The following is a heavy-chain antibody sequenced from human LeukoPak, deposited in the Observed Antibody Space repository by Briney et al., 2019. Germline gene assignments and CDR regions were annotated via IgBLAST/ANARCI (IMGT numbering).Heavy chain of an antibody. CDR3: ARVRPNWNDPIDY. J-gene: IGHJ4*02. CDR1: GFTFSSYS. Sequence: GGSLRLSCAASGFTFSSYSMNWVRQAPGKGLEWVSSISSSSSYIYYVDSVKGRFTISRDNAKNSLYLQMNSLRAEDTAVYYCARVRPNWNDPIDYWGQGTLVTVSS. CDR2: ISSSSSYI. D-gene: IGHD1-1*01. V-gene: IGHV3-21*01.